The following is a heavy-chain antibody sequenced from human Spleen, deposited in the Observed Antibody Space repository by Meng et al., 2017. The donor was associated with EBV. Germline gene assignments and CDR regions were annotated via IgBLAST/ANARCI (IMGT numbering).Heavy chain of an antibody. CDR2: INQSGSI. D-gene: IGHD1-26*01. J-gene: IGHJ4*02. V-gene: IGHV4-34*01. CDR1: GGSFSSYY. Sequence: QVPLQQWGAGLLKPSETLPPTCSVFGGSFSSYYWSWIRQPPGKGLEWIGEINQSGSIYYNPSLMGRVTISGDTSRNQFSLKLISVTAADTAVYYCARGPYYEWGQGTLVTVSS. CDR3: ARGPYYE.